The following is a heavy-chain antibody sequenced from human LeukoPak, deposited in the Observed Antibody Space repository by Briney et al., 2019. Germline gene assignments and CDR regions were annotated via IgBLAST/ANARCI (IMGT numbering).Heavy chain of an antibody. CDR1: GFTFDDYA. Sequence: GRSLRLSCAASGFTFDDYAMHWVRQAPGKGLEWVSGISWNSGSIGYADSVKGRFTISRDNAKDSPYLQMNSLRAEDTALYYCAKSGGYSYGGYDYWGQGTLVTVSS. CDR3: AKSGGYSYGGYDY. V-gene: IGHV3-9*01. J-gene: IGHJ4*02. CDR2: ISWNSGSI. D-gene: IGHD5-18*01.